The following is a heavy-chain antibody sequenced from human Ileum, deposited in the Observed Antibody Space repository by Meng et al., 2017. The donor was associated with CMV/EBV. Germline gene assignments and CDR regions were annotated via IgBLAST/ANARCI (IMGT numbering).Heavy chain of an antibody. Sequence: GESLKISCAASGFTFSSYSMNWVRQAPGKGLEWVASINRDASEIHYLDSVKGRFTISRDNAKNTLYLQMNSLGVDDTAINYCARDSFPYSSDKWGQGTLVTVSS. J-gene: IGHJ4*02. CDR2: INRDASEI. CDR1: GFTFSSYS. V-gene: IGHV3-7*01. D-gene: IGHD2-15*01. CDR3: ARDSFPYSSDK.